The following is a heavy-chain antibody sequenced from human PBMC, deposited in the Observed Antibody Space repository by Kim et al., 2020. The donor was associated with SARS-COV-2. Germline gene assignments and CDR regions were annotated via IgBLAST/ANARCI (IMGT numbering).Heavy chain of an antibody. J-gene: IGHJ4*01. CDR2: IYAGGRT. CDR3: ARGTVFGVNTSYFDY. D-gene: IGHD3-3*01. CDR1: GDSIGSYF. V-gene: IGHV4-4*07. Sequence: SETLSLTCTVSGDSIGSYFWTWIRQPAGKGLEWIGRIYAGGRTFYNPSLQSRVTMSVDTSKNQFSLKLSSVTAADTALYYCARGTVFGVNTSYFDYWG.